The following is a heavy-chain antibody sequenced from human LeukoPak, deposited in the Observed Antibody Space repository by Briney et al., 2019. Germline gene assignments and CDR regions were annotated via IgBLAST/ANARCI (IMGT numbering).Heavy chain of an antibody. CDR2: IFHSGST. CDR1: GGSISSGGYS. CDR3: ARGYYYDSSGYPYWCFDL. Sequence: SSETLSLTCAVSGGSISSGGYSWSWIRQPPGKGLEWIGYIFHSGSTYYNPSLKSRVTISLDRSKNHFSLKLTSVTAADTAVYYCARGYYYDSSGYPYWCFDLWGRDTLVTVSS. J-gene: IGHJ2*01. D-gene: IGHD3-22*01. V-gene: IGHV4-30-2*01.